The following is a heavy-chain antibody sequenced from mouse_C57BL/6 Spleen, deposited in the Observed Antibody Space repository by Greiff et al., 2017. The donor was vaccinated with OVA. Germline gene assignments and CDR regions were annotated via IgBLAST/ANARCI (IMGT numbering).Heavy chain of an antibody. V-gene: IGHV7-3*01. CDR1: GFTFTAYY. Sequence: EVQLVESGGGLVQPGGSLSLSCAASGFTFTAYYMSWVRQPPGKALEWLGFIRNKANGYTTEYSASVTGRFTISRDNSQSILYLQMNALRAEDSATYYCARYKGKVTTEFAYWGQGTLVTVSA. CDR2: IRNKANGYTT. D-gene: IGHD2-2*01. J-gene: IGHJ3*01. CDR3: ARYKGKVTTEFAY.